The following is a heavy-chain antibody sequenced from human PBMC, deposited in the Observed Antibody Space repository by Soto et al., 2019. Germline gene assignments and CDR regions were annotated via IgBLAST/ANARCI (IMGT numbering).Heavy chain of an antibody. CDR2: ISSSSSTI. J-gene: IGHJ4*02. CDR1: GFTFSSYS. Sequence: EVQLVESGGGLVQPGGSLRLSCATSGFTFSSYSMNWVRQAPGKGLEWVSYISSSSSTIYYADSVKGRFTISRDNARNSLYLQVNSLRDEDTAVYYCARDTSGWYNFDHWGQGTLVTVPS. D-gene: IGHD6-19*01. V-gene: IGHV3-48*02. CDR3: ARDTSGWYNFDH.